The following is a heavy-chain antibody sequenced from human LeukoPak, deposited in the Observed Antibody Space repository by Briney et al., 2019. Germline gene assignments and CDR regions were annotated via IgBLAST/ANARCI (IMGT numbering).Heavy chain of an antibody. CDR1: GGSISSYY. CDR3: ARAVDTAEDYFDY. CDR2: IYYSGST. J-gene: IGHJ4*02. D-gene: IGHD5-18*01. V-gene: IGHV4-59*01. Sequence: ASETLSLICTVSGGSISSYYWSWIRQPPGKGLEWIGYIYYSGSTNYNPSLKSRVTISVDTSKNQFSLKLSSVTAADTAVYYCARAVDTAEDYFDYWGQGTLVTVSS.